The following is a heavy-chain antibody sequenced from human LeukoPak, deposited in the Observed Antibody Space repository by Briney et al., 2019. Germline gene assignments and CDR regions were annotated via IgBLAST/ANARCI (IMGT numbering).Heavy chain of an antibody. CDR3: ARDRHWNQGNFDY. CDR2: INPNSGDT. J-gene: IGHJ4*02. V-gene: IGHV1-2*02. CDR1: GYTITGYY. Sequence: SSVKVSCKASGYTITGYYIHWVRQAAGQGGEWMGWINPNSGDTNHEQKFQGRVIMTRDTSINTAFMELSRLRSDDTAVYYCARDRHWNQGNFDYWGQGTLVTVSS. D-gene: IGHD1-1*01.